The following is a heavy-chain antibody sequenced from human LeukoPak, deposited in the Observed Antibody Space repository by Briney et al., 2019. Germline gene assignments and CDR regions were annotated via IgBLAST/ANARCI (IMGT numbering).Heavy chain of an antibody. CDR1: AFTFSSYG. CDR3: SKDISEGATGSLEY. V-gene: IGHV3-30*18. Sequence: AGSLRLSCAVSAFTFSSYGMHWVRQGPGKGLERVAVISYDGSDKYYADPVKGRVSNSRDKSTNILNLKRHSLRAEYTGVCYCSKDISEGATGSLEYWGQGTLLTVSS. CDR2: ISYDGSDK. D-gene: IGHD1-26*01. J-gene: IGHJ4*02.